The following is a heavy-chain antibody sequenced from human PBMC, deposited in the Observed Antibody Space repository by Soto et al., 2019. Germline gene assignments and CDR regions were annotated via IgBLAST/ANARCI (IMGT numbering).Heavy chain of an antibody. V-gene: IGHV3-30*18. CDR3: AKDRGGGDRPADY. Sequence: PGGALRLSCADSGFTFSSYGMHWVRQAPGKGLEWVAVISYDGSNKYYADSVKGRFTISRDNSKNTLYLQMDSLRAEDTAVYYCAKDRGGGDRPADYWGQGTLVTVSS. CDR2: ISYDGSNK. J-gene: IGHJ4*02. D-gene: IGHD2-21*02. CDR1: GFTFSSYG.